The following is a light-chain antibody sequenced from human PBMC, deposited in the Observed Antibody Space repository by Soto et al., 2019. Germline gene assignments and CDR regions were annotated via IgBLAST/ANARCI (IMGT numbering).Light chain of an antibody. V-gene: IGLV2-14*01. Sequence: QSALTQPASVSGSPGQSITISCTGTSTDVGRYNYVSWYQQHPGKAPKLMVYDVSNRPSWISNRFSGSKSGITASLTISGLQAEDEADDYCSSYTSDSTYVFGTGSKVTVL. CDR1: STDVGRYNY. CDR3: SSYTSDSTYV. CDR2: DVS. J-gene: IGLJ1*01.